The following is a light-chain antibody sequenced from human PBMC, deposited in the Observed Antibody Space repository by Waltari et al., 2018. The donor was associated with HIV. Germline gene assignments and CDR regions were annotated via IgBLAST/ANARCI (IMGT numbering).Light chain of an antibody. CDR1: LGIDDW. CDR2: KAS. J-gene: IGKJ1*01. CDR3: QEYNRG. V-gene: IGKV1-5*03. Sequence: QMTQSPSTLSASVGDRVTITCRARLGIDDWLAWYQQKPGKAPKLLIYKASNLETGVPSRFSGSGFGTEFTLTISSLQPDDLATYYCQEYNRGFGQGTKVEIK.